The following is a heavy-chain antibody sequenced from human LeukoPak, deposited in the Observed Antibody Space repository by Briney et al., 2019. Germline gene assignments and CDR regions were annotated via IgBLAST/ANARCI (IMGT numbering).Heavy chain of an antibody. CDR2: IYYSGST. CDR1: GGSISSYY. CDR3: ASTRQAAAAYYFDY. V-gene: IGHV4-59*01. J-gene: IGHJ4*02. Sequence: SETLSLTCTVSGGSISSYYWSWIRQPPGKGLEWIGYIYYSGSTNYNPSLKSRVTISVDTSKNQFSLKLSSVTAADTAMYYCASTRQAAAAYYFDYWGQGTLVTVSS. D-gene: IGHD6-13*01.